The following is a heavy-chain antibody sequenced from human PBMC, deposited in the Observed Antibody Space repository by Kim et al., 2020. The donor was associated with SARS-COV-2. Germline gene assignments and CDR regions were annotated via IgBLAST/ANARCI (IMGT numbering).Heavy chain of an antibody. V-gene: IGHV4-34*01. Sequence: SETLSLTCAVYGGSFSGYYWSWIRQPPGRGLEWIGEINHSGSTNYTPSLKSRVTISVDTSKNQFSLKLSSLTAAATAVYYCARFTMTSPSWFDPWAQGT. D-gene: IGHD3-22*01. CDR3: ARFTMTSPSWFDP. J-gene: IGHJ5*02. CDR2: INHSGST. CDR1: GGSFSGYY.